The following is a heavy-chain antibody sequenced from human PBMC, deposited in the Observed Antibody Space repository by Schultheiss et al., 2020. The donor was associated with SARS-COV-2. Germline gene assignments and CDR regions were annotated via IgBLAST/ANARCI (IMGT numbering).Heavy chain of an antibody. V-gene: IGHV3-23*01. J-gene: IGHJ4*02. CDR3: AKLPGYDFWSGHPFYY. CDR2: ISGSGGST. Sequence: GGSLRLSCAASGFTFSSYWMSWVRQAPGKGLEWVSAISGSGGSTYYADSVKGRFTISRDNSKNTLYLQMNSLRAEDTAVYYCAKLPGYDFWSGHPFYYWGQGTLVTVSS. D-gene: IGHD3-3*01. CDR1: GFTFSSYW.